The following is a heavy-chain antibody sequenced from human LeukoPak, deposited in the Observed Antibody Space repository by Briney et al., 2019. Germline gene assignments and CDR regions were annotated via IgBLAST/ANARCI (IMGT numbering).Heavy chain of an antibody. D-gene: IGHD1-26*01. Sequence: PGRSLRLSCAASGFTFSSYAMHWVRQAPGKGLEWVAVISYDGSNKYYADSVKGRFTISRDNSKNTLYLQMNSLRAEDTAVYYCARDVMHREQLHHAFDIWGQGTMVTVSS. CDR1: GFTFSSYA. J-gene: IGHJ3*02. CDR2: ISYDGSNK. CDR3: ARDVMHREQLHHAFDI. V-gene: IGHV3-30-3*01.